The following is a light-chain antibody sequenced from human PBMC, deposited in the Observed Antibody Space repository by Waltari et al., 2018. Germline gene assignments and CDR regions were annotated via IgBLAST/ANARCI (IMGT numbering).Light chain of an antibody. Sequence: QSVLTQPPSASGTPGQRVTISCSGSTSNIGANLVYWYQQPPGKAPKLLIYNNNQRPSGVPDRFSDSKSGTSASLAISGLRSEDEAEYYCAVWDERVRGRVFGGGTKLTVL. CDR3: AVWDERVRGRV. J-gene: IGLJ3*02. CDR2: NNN. CDR1: TSNIGANL. V-gene: IGLV1-47*02.